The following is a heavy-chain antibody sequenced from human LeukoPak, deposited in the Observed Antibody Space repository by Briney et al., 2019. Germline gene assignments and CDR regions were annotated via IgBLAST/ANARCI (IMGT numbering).Heavy chain of an antibody. CDR2: ISYSGNT. CDR3: ARVRKTQIYNYGSLDYYYYMDV. D-gene: IGHD5-18*01. Sequence: SETLSLTCTVSGGSISSNYWSWIRQPPGKGLEWIGYISYSGNTNYDPSLKGRVTISVDTSKNQFSLKLSSVTAADTAVYYCARVRKTQIYNYGSLDYYYYMDVWGKGTTVTVSS. CDR1: GGSISSNY. J-gene: IGHJ6*03. V-gene: IGHV4-59*01.